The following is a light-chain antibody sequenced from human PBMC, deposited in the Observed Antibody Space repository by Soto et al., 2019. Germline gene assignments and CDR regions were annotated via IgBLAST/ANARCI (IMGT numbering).Light chain of an antibody. Sequence: DIQMTQSPSSLSASVGDSVPITCQASQDISNYLNWYQQKPGKAPKLLIYDASNLETGVPSRFSGSGSGTDFTFTISSLQPEDIATYYCQQYDNLPITFGGGTKVEIK. J-gene: IGKJ4*01. V-gene: IGKV1-33*01. CDR2: DAS. CDR1: QDISNY. CDR3: QQYDNLPIT.